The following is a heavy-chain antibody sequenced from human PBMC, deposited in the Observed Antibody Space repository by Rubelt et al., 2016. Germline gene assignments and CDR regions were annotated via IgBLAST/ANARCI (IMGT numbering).Heavy chain of an antibody. CDR2: IYYSGST. Sequence: QLQLQESGPGLVKPSETLSLTCTVSGGSISSSSYYWGWIRQPPGKGLEWIGSIYYSGSTYYNPSLKSRVTISVDTSKNQFSLKLSSVTAADTAVYYCARGRVSSGWYRDYWGQGTLVIVSS. D-gene: IGHD6-19*01. CDR1: GGSISSSSYY. J-gene: IGHJ4*02. CDR3: ARGRVSSGWYRDY. V-gene: IGHV4-39*01.